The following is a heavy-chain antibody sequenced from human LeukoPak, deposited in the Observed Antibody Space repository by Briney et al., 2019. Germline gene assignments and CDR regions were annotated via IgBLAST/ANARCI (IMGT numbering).Heavy chain of an antibody. CDR3: ARLTGYSSSWQLDY. D-gene: IGHD6-13*01. V-gene: IGHV1-18*01. J-gene: IGHJ4*02. CDR2: ISAYNGNT. Sequence: ASVKVSCKASGNTFTSYGISWVRQAPGQGLEWMGWISAYNGNTNYAQKLQGRVTMTTDTSTSTAYMELRSLRSDDTAVYYCARLTGYSSSWQLDYWGQGTLVTVSS. CDR1: GNTFTSYG.